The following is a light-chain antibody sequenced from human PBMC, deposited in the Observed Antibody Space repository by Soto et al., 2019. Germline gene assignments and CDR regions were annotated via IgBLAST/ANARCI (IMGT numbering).Light chain of an antibody. Sequence: DIQMTQSPSSVSASVGDRVTITCRASQGISSWLDWYQQKPGKAPNLLIYAASSLQSGVPSRFSGSGSGTDFTLTISSLQPEDFATYYCQQANSFPLTVGGGTKVDIK. CDR1: QGISSW. CDR2: AAS. J-gene: IGKJ4*01. V-gene: IGKV1-12*01. CDR3: QQANSFPLT.